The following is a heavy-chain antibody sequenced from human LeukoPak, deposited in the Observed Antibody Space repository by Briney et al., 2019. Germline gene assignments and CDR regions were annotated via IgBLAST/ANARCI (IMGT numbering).Heavy chain of an antibody. CDR1: GGSISSYY. D-gene: IGHD6-13*01. V-gene: IGHV4-4*07. Sequence: SETLSLTCTVSGGSISSYYWSWIRQPAGKGLEWIGRIYTSGSTNYNPSLKSRVTMSVDTSKNQFSLKLSSVTAADTAVYYCARDLGSSSWYWGGNNWFDPWGQGTLVTVSS. CDR3: ARDLGSSSWYWGGNNWFDP. J-gene: IGHJ5*02. CDR2: IYTSGST.